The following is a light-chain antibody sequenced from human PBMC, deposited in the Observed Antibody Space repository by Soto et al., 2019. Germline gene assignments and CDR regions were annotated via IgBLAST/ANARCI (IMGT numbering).Light chain of an antibody. CDR3: QVWISDHLV. Sequence: SYELTQPPSVSVAPGQTARITCGGDNIGSRSVHWYQQKPGQAPVLVVYDDRDRPSGIPDRFSGSNSGNTATLTISRVEAGDEADFYCQVWISDHLVFGGGNKVTVL. J-gene: IGLJ3*02. V-gene: IGLV3-21*02. CDR1: NIGSRS. CDR2: DDR.